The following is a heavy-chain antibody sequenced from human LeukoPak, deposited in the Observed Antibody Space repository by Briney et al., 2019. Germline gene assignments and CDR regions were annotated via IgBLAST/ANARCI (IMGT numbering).Heavy chain of an antibody. Sequence: LGESLKISCRGSGYSFTNYWINWVRQMPGKGLEWMGRIDPSDSYTKYSPSFQGHVTISVDKSISTAYLQWSSLKASDSAMYYCARLHYDSSGYDYWGQGTLVAVSS. CDR3: ARLHYDSSGYDY. D-gene: IGHD3-22*01. CDR2: IDPSDSYT. J-gene: IGHJ4*02. CDR1: GYSFTNYW. V-gene: IGHV5-10-1*01.